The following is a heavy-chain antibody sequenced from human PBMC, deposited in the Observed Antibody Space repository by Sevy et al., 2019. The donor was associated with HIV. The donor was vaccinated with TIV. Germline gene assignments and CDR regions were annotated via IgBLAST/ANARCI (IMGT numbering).Heavy chain of an antibody. CDR1: GFAFYDYS. D-gene: IGHD1-26*01. V-gene: IGHV3-23*01. Sequence: GGSLRLSCAASGFAFYDYSMSWIRQAPGKGLEWVATLYFGGGKIDYADSVKGRFTISRDNSKNSFYLQMDNLRVEDTAISFCEREGCPRSLDYWGQGTRVTVSS. CDR2: LYFGGGKI. CDR3: EREGCPRSLDY. J-gene: IGHJ4*02.